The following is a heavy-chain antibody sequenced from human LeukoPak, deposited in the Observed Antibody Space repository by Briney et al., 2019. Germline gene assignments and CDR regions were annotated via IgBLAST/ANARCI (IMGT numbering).Heavy chain of an antibody. CDR3: ARDSGNFHYDMDV. CDR2: KFSHDGST. V-gene: IGHV1-46*02. D-gene: IGHD3-10*01. J-gene: IGHJ6*02. Sequence: ASVKVSCKTSGYSFNSHHVHWVRQAPGQGLEWMGVKFSHDGSTSNTQKFQGRITMTRDTSTSTVYMELSSLRSENTAVYYCARDSGNFHYDMDVWGQGTTVIVSS. CDR1: GYSFNSHH.